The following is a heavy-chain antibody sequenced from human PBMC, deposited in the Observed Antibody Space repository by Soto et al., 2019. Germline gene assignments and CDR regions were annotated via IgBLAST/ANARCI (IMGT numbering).Heavy chain of an antibody. CDR3: ARGSDLGDS. CDR2: ISYDGSNK. D-gene: IGHD6-19*01. CDR1: GFTFSSYA. Sequence: QVQLVESGGGVVQPGRSLRLSCAASGFTFSSYAMHWVRQAPGKGLEWVAVISYDGSNKYYADSVKGRFTISRDNSKNTLYLQMNSLRAEDTAVYYCARGSDLGDSWGQGTLVTVSS. V-gene: IGHV3-30-3*01. J-gene: IGHJ4*02.